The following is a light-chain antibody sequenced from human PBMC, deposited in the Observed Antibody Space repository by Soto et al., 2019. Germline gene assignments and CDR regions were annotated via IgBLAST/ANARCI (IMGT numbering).Light chain of an antibody. V-gene: IGKV1-5*01. J-gene: IGKJ1*01. Sequence: EIRMTMSLATLSVYIGARATITCRASRSISSWLAWYQQKPRKAPKLLIYDASTLESRVPSRFSGSGSGTEFTLTISILQPDDFTTDCCLHYSYHPQPFGHGTKVDIK. CDR1: RSISSW. CDR2: DAS. CDR3: LHYSYHPQP.